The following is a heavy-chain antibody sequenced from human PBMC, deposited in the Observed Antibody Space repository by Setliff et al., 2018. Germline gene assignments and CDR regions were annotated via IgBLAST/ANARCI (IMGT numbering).Heavy chain of an antibody. Sequence: PSETLSLTSAVYGDSFSDYYWSWIRQPPGQGLEWIEEINHSGHTNYSPSLRSRVTMSVDTSKNQFSLKLGSVTAADTAVYYCARERNFDWFFEDWGHGTLVTVSS. J-gene: IGHJ4*01. CDR3: ARERNFDWFFED. V-gene: IGHV4-34*01. CDR1: GDSFSDYY. D-gene: IGHD3-9*01. CDR2: INHSGHT.